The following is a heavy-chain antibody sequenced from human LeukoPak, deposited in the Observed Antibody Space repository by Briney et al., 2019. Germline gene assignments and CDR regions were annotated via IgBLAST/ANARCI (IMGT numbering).Heavy chain of an antibody. CDR3: ARHGRIAAAGDFDL. Sequence: SETPSLTCAVYGGSFSGYYWSWIRQPPGKGLEWIGEINHSGSTNYNPSLKSRVTISVDTSKNQFSLKLSSVTAADTAVYYCARHGRIAAAGDFDLWGRGTLVTVSS. V-gene: IGHV4-34*01. J-gene: IGHJ2*01. D-gene: IGHD6-13*01. CDR2: INHSGST. CDR1: GGSFSGYY.